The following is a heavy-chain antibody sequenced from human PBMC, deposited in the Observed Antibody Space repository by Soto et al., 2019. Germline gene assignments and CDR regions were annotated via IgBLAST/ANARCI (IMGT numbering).Heavy chain of an antibody. CDR2: ISYDGGDK. V-gene: IGHV3-30-3*01. Sequence: GGSLRLSCAASGFTFSSYTMHWVRQTPGKGLEWVAHISYDGGDKYYADSVKGRFTISRDNSKSTLYLQMNSLRAEDTAVYYCAKDRYGDYGGIDYWGQGTMVTVSS. CDR3: AKDRYGDYGGIDY. D-gene: IGHD4-17*01. CDR1: GFTFSSYT. J-gene: IGHJ4*02.